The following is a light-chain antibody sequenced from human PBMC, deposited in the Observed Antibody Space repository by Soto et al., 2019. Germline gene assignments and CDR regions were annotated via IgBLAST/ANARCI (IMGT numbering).Light chain of an antibody. Sequence: QSVLTQPASVSGSPGQSITISCTGTSSDVGAYNYVSWYQQHPGKAPKLMIWDVYNRPSGVSHRFSGSKSGNTASLTIFGLQAEDEADDYCSSYTSRSSYVFGRGTKVTV. CDR2: DVY. CDR1: SSDVGAYNY. V-gene: IGLV2-14*01. J-gene: IGLJ1*01. CDR3: SSYTSRSSYV.